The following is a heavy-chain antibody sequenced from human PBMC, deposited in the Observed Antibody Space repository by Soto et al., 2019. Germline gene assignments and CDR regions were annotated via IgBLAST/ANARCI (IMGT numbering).Heavy chain of an antibody. J-gene: IGHJ6*02. CDR1: GFTFSSYS. Sequence: PGGSLRLSCAASGFTFSSYSMNWVRQAPRKGQEWVSYISSSSSTIYYADSVKGRFTISRDNAKNSLYLQMNSLRDEDTAVYYCASRGRLSPYGMDVWGQGTTVTVSS. CDR3: ASRGRLSPYGMDV. D-gene: IGHD6-19*01. CDR2: ISSSSSTI. V-gene: IGHV3-48*02.